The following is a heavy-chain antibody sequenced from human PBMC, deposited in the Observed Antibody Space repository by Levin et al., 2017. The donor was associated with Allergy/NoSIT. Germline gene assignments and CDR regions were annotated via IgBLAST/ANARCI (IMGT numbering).Heavy chain of an antibody. J-gene: IGHJ4*02. CDR3: ARAGYSSSWVDY. CDR1: GGSISSHY. V-gene: IGHV4-59*11. Sequence: PSETLSLTCAVSGGSISSHYWSWIRQPPGKGLEWLGYIYYTGSTNYNPSLKSRVPISVDTPKNQFSLNLSSVTAADTAVYYCARAGYSSSWVDYWGQGTLVTVSS. D-gene: IGHD6-13*01. CDR2: IYYTGST.